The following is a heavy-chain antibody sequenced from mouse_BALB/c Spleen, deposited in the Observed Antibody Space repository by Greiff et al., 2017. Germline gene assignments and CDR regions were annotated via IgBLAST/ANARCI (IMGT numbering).Heavy chain of an antibody. J-gene: IGHJ2*01. CDR1: GYSITSDYA. D-gene: IGHD2-5*01. CDR3: ARSSNYDY. V-gene: IGHV3-2*02. CDR2: ISYSGST. Sequence: EVKLVESGPGLVKPSQSLSLTCTVTGYSITSDYAWNWIRQFPGNKLEWMGYISYSGSTSYNPSLKSRISITRDTSKNQFFLQLNSVTTEDTATYYCARSSNYDYWGQGTTLTVSS.